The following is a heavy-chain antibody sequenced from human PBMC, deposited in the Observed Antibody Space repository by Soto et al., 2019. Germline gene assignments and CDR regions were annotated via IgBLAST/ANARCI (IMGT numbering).Heavy chain of an antibody. D-gene: IGHD2-15*01. V-gene: IGHV1-69*02. CDR3: ARAVFLGLLPSGYYFDY. J-gene: IGHJ4*02. Sequence: SVKVSCKASGGTFSSYTISWVRQAPGQGLEWMGRIIPILGIANYAQKFQGRVTITADKSTSTAYMELSSLRSEDTAVYYCARAVFLGLLPSGYYFDYWGQGTLVTVSS. CDR1: GGTFSSYT. CDR2: IIPILGIA.